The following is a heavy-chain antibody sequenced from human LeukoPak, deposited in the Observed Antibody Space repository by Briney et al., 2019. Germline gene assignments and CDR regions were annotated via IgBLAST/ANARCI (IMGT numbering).Heavy chain of an antibody. CDR1: GYTFTSYD. Sequence: SVKXSCKASGYTFTSYDINWVRQAPGQGLEWMGWMNPNSGNTGYAQKFQGRVTITRNTSISTAYMELSRLTSDDTALYYCARGRVGFDYWGQGTLVTVSS. CDR3: ARGRVGFDY. CDR2: MNPNSGNT. V-gene: IGHV1-8*03. D-gene: IGHD1-26*01. J-gene: IGHJ4*02.